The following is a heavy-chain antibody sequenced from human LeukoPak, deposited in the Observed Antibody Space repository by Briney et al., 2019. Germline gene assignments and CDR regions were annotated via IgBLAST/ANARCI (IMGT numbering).Heavy chain of an antibody. CDR3: ARDWFDGDYDRFDY. CDR1: GFTFSSYW. V-gene: IGHV3-7*03. J-gene: IGHJ4*02. CDR2: INQDGSQK. Sequence: GGSLRLSCAVPGFTFSSYWMSWFRQAPGKGLEWVANINQDGSQKFSVDSVKGRFTISRDNAKNSLSLQMNSLRVEDTAVYYCARDWFDGDYDRFDYWGQGTLVTVSS. D-gene: IGHD4-17*01.